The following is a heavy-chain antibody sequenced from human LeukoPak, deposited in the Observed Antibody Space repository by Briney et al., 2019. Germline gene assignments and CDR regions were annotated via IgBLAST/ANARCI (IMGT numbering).Heavy chain of an antibody. D-gene: IGHD3-10*01. J-gene: IGHJ4*02. CDR1: GFTFSSYG. V-gene: IGHV3-30*18. CDR2: ISYDGSNK. CDR3: AKVMGRRLLWFGDGNYFDY. Sequence: GGSLRLSCAASGFTFSSYGMHWVRQAPGKGLEWVAVISYDGSNKYYSDSVRGRFTISRDNSKNTLYLQMNSLRAGDTAVYYCAKVMGRRLLWFGDGNYFDYWGQGTLVTVSS.